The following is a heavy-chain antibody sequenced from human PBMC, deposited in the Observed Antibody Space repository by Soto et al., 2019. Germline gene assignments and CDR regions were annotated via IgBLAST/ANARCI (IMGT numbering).Heavy chain of an antibody. V-gene: IGHV3-33*01. CDR2: IWYDGSNK. D-gene: IGHD5-18*01. J-gene: IGHJ6*02. Sequence: GGSLRLSCAASGFTFSSYGMHWVRQAPGKGLEWVAVIWYDGSNKYYADSVKGRFTISRDNSKNTLYLQMNSLRAEDTAVYYCARVPMDTAMGYYYYGMDVWGQGTTVTVSS. CDR3: ARVPMDTAMGYYYYGMDV. CDR1: GFTFSSYG.